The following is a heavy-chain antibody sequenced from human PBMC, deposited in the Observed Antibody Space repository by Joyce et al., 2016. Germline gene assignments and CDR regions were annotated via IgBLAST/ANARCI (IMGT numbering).Heavy chain of an antibody. D-gene: IGHD4-17*01. Sequence: QITLKESGPTLVKPTQTLTLTCAFSGFSLSTSRVGVGWIRQPPGKALEWLALIYWNDDKRYSPSLKSRLTITKDTAKNQVVLTMTNMDPVDTATYYCAHTITVTRIGWFDPWGQGTLVTVSS. V-gene: IGHV2-5*01. CDR3: AHTITVTRIGWFDP. CDR1: GFSLSTSRVG. CDR2: IYWNDDK. J-gene: IGHJ5*02.